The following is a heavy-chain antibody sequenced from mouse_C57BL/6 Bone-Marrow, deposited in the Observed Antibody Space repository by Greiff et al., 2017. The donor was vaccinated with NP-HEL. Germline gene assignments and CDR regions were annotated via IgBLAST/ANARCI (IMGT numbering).Heavy chain of an antibody. D-gene: IGHD1-1*01. J-gene: IGHJ4*01. CDR2: IWSGGST. CDR3: AKNGDTTVVENNYYDMDY. Sequence: QVQLQQSGPGLVQPSQSLSITCTVSGFSLTSYGVHWVRQPPGKGLEWLGVIWSGGSTDYNAAFISRLSISKDNSKSQVFFKMNSLQADDYAIYYCAKNGDTTVVENNYYDMDYWGPGTSVTVAS. CDR1: GFSLTSYG. V-gene: IGHV2-4*01.